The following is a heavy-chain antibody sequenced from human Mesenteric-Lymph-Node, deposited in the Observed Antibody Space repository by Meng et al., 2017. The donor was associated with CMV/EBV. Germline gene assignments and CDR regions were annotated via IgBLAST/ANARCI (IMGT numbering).Heavy chain of an antibody. CDR3: ARASPPSYCRPDCSSLGLGFDS. CDR1: GYLINTGYY. V-gene: IGHV4-38-2*02. D-gene: IGHD2-21*01. CDR2: IYRSGNT. J-gene: IGHJ4*02. Sequence: ETLSLTCTVSGYLINTGYYWGWIRQSPGKGLESLGNIYRSGNTYYNPSLKGRLTMSVDTSKNLFSMRLTSVTAADTAVYYCARASPPSYCRPDCSSLGLGFDSWGQGTLVTVSS.